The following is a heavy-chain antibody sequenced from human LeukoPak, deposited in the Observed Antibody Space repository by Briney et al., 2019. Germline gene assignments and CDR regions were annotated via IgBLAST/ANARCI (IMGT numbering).Heavy chain of an antibody. CDR2: ITSDGTST. CDR1: GFTFSNYW. Sequence: PGGSLRLSCAASGFTFSNYWMHWVRQAPGKGLVWVSRITSDGTSTSYADSVMGRFTISRDNAKNSLYLQMNSLRAEDTAVYYCARDRSDYGDYIFDYWGQGTLVTVSS. CDR3: ARDRSDYGDYIFDY. J-gene: IGHJ4*02. D-gene: IGHD4-17*01. V-gene: IGHV3-74*01.